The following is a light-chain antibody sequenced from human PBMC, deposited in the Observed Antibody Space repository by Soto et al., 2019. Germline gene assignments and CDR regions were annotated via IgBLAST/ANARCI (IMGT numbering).Light chain of an antibody. J-gene: IGLJ2*01. CDR1: SSNIGSNY. CDR3: AAWDDSLSAL. V-gene: IGLV1-47*01. Sequence: QPVLTQPTSASGTPGQRVTISWSGSSSNIGSNYVYWYQQLPGTAPKLLIYRNNQRPSGVPDRFSGSKSGTSASLAISGLRSEDEADYYCAAWDDSLSALFGGGTKLTVL. CDR2: RNN.